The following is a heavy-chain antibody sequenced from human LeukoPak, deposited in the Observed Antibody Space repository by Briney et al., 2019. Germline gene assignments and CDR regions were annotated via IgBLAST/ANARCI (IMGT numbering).Heavy chain of an antibody. V-gene: IGHV3-21*01. CDR3: ARDLGSSWLIDY. J-gene: IGHJ4*02. CDR1: GFTFSSYS. Sequence: GGSLRLSCAASGFTFSSYSMNWVRQAPGKGLEWVSSISSSSYIYYADSVKGRFTISRDNAKNSLYLQMNSLSAEDTAVYYCARDLGSSWLIDYWGQGTLVTVSS. D-gene: IGHD6-13*01. CDR2: ISSSSYI.